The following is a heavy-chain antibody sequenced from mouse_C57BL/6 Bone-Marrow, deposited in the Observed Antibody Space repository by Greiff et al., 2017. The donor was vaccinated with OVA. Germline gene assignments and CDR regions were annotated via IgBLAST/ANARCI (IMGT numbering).Heavy chain of an antibody. V-gene: IGHV2-5*01. Sequence: QVQLKESGPGLVQPSQSLSITCTVSGFSLTSYGVHWVRQSPGKGLEWLGVIWRGGSTDYNAAFMSRLSITKDNSKSQVFFKMNSLQADDTAIYYCARNMGRLGRRVYYAMDYWGQGTSVTVSS. D-gene: IGHD4-1*01. CDR2: IWRGGST. J-gene: IGHJ4*01. CDR1: GFSLTSYG. CDR3: ARNMGRLGRRVYYAMDY.